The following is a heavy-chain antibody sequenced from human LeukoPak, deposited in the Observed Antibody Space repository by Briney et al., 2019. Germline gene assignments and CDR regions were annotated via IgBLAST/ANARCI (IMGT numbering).Heavy chain of an antibody. CDR2: IIPIFGTA. CDR1: GGTFSSYA. D-gene: IGHD3-22*01. V-gene: IGHV1-69*13. CDR3: ARSYYYDSSGYPNDAFDI. J-gene: IGHJ3*02. Sequence: SVRVSCKASGGTFSSYAISWVRQAPGQGLEWMGGIIPIFGTANYAQKFQGRVTITADESTSTAYMELSSLRSEDTAVYYCARSYYYDSSGYPNDAFDIWGQGTMVTVSS.